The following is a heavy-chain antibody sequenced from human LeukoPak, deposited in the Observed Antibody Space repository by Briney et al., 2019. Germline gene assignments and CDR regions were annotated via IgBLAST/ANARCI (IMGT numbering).Heavy chain of an antibody. J-gene: IGHJ4*02. Sequence: WIXXXXXXGLDXITYMSPSGTTKYNPSLKSRVTTSVDTSRTQFSLRLSSVTAADTAVYYCARGQDDRSGTFDYWGQGILVTVSS. CDR2: MSPSGTT. D-gene: IGHD3-22*01. V-gene: IGHV4-4*08. CDR3: ARGQDDRSGTFDY.